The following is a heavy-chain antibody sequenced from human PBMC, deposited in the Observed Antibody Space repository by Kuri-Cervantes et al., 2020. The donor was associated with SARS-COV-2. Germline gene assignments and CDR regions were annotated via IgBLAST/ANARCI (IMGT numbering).Heavy chain of an antibody. CDR3: AKDRFGVHDF. J-gene: IGHJ4*02. Sequence: GESLKISCAASGFNFSRTDMHWVRQASGKGLEWVAVISNDGKNKKCIGSGKGRFTISRDNSQNTLYLRMTSLRSEDTAMYYCAKDRFGVHDFWGQGTLVTVSS. D-gene: IGHD2-8*01. V-gene: IGHV3-30*18. CDR2: ISNDGKNK. CDR1: GFNFSRTD.